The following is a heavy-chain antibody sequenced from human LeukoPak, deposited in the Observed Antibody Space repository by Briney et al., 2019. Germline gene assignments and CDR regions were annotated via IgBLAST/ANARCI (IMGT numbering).Heavy chain of an antibody. Sequence: ASVKVSYKASGYTFTSYDINWVRQATGQGLEWMGWMNPNSGNTGYAQKFQGRVTITRNTSISTAYMELSSLRSEDTAVYYCARGTTGTTRGNYYYYMDVWGKGTTVTVSS. J-gene: IGHJ6*03. CDR1: GYTFTSYD. D-gene: IGHD1-1*01. CDR2: MNPNSGNT. CDR3: ARGTTGTTRGNYYYYMDV. V-gene: IGHV1-8*03.